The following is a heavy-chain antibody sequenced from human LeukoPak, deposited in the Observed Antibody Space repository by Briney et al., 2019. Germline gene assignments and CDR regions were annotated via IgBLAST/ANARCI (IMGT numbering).Heavy chain of an antibody. CDR3: ARGRRGDAFDI. V-gene: IGHV1-8*03. CDR1: GGTFSSHA. J-gene: IGHJ3*02. CDR2: MNPNSGNT. D-gene: IGHD1-14*01. Sequence: ASVKVSCKASGGTFSSHAISWVGQAPGQGLEWMGWMNPNSGNTGYAQKFQGRVTITRNTSISTAYMELSSLRSEDTAVYYCARGRRGDAFDIWGQGTMVTVSS.